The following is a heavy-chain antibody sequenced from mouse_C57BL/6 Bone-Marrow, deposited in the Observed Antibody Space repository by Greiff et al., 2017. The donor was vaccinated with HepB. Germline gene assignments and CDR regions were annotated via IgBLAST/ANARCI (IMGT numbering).Heavy chain of an antibody. V-gene: IGHV7-3*01. CDR1: GFTFTDYY. Sequence: EVMLVESGGGLVQPGGSLSLPCAASGFTFTDYYMSWVRQPPGKALEWLGFIRNKANGYTTEYSASVKGRFTISRDNSQSILYLQMNALRAEDSATYYCARYPGYAMDYWGQGTSVTVSS. CDR2: IRNKANGYTT. J-gene: IGHJ4*01. CDR3: ARYPGYAMDY.